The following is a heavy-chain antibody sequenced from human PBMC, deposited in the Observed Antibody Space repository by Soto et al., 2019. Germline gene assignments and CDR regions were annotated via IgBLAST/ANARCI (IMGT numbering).Heavy chain of an antibody. J-gene: IGHJ4*02. CDR2: ISGSGGST. CDR1: GITLSSYA. CDR3: AKTPRCLHCGGDCSFDY. Sequence: EVQLLESGGGLVQPGGSLRLSCAASGITLSSYAMTWVRQAPGTGLEWVSAISGSGGSTYYADSVKGRFTISRDNSQNTLYLQMNSLRAEDPAVYCGAKTPRCLHCGGDCSFDYWGQGTLVTGSS. D-gene: IGHD2-21*02. V-gene: IGHV3-23*01.